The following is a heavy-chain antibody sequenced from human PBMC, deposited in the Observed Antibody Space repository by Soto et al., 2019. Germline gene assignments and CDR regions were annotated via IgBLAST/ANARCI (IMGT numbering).Heavy chain of an antibody. Sequence: QVQLVQSGAEVKKPVSSVKVSCKASGGTFSSYAISWVRLAPGQGREWMGGIIPIFGTANCAQKFQGRVTITADESTSTAYMELSSLRSEDTAVYYCATDSSGWYMMGDYWGQGTLVTVSS. J-gene: IGHJ4*02. V-gene: IGHV1-69*12. D-gene: IGHD6-19*01. CDR1: GGTFSSYA. CDR3: ATDSSGWYMMGDY. CDR2: IIPIFGTA.